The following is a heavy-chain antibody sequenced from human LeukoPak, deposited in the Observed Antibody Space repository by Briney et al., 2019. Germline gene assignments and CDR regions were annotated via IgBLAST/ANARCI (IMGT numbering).Heavy chain of an antibody. Sequence: GGSLRLSCAASGFTFSSYSMNWVRQAPGKGLEWVSSISSSSSYIYYAASVKGRFTISRDNAKNSLYLQMNSLRAEDTAVYYCARDRHPTYYYDSSGYFGVGDAFDIWGQGTMVTVSS. J-gene: IGHJ3*02. CDR3: ARDRHPTYYYDSSGYFGVGDAFDI. V-gene: IGHV3-21*01. D-gene: IGHD3-22*01. CDR2: ISSSSSYI. CDR1: GFTFSSYS.